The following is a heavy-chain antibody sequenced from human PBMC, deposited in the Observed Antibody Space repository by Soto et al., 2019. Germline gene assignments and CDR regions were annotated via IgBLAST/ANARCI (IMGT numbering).Heavy chain of an antibody. V-gene: IGHV5-51*01. CDR2: IYPGDSDT. D-gene: IGHD2-15*01. Sequence: GEALKISCKGSGYSFTSYWIGWVRQMPGKGLEWMGIIYPGDSDTRYSPSFQGQVTISADKSISTAYLQWSSLKASDTAMYYCARSPCVVVVAAPPGAFAIWGQRTMVPVSS. CDR3: ARSPCVVVVAAPPGAFAI. CDR1: GYSFTSYW. J-gene: IGHJ3*02.